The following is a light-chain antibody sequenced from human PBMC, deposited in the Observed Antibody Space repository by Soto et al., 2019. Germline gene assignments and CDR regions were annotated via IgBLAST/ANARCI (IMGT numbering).Light chain of an antibody. Sequence: EAVLTQSPATLSVSPGERVTLSCRASQSVATNLAWYQQRPGQAPRLLIYGASKRAIGLPARFSGSGSGTEFTLTISSLQSEDFAVYYCQQYTNWPFTFGPGTKVDIK. J-gene: IGKJ3*01. CDR2: GAS. V-gene: IGKV3-15*01. CDR3: QQYTNWPFT. CDR1: QSVATN.